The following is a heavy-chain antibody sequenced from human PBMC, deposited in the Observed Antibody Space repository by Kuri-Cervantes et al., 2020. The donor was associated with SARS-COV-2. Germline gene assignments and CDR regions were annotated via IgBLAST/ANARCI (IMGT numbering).Heavy chain of an antibody. CDR1: GFTFSSYA. CDR2: IYSGGSST. Sequence: GGSLRLSCAASGFTFSSYAMSWVRQAPGKGLEWVSAIYSGGSSTYYADSVKGRFTISRDNSKNTLYLQMNSLRAEDTAVYYCAKFAKVLLWFGDHYYFDYWGQGTLVTVSS. CDR3: AKFAKVLLWFGDHYYFDY. D-gene: IGHD3-10*01. J-gene: IGHJ4*02. V-gene: IGHV3-23*03.